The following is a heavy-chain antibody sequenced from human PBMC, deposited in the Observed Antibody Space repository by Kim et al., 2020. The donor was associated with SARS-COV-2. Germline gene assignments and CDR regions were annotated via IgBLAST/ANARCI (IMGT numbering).Heavy chain of an antibody. D-gene: IGHD6-19*01. CDR1: GFKFSDSW. J-gene: IGHJ4*02. V-gene: IGHV3-74*01. CDR2: INTDGSSA. Sequence: GGSLRLSCTGSGFKFSDSWFHWVRQAPGKGLVWVARINTDGSSAIHADSVKGRFTISRDNNRDTLFLQMNSLRAEDTAVYYCARDTVADYWGQGTLVTVSS. CDR3: ARDTVADY.